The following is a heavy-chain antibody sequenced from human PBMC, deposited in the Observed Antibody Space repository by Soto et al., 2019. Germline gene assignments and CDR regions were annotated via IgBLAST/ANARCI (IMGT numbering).Heavy chain of an antibody. D-gene: IGHD2-2*01. J-gene: IGHJ3*02. V-gene: IGHV1-69*13. CDR2: IIPIFGTA. Sequence: SVKVACKASGCPFISYAISWVRQAPGQGLEWMGGIIPIFGTANYAQKFQGRVTITADESTSTAYMELSSLRSEDTAVYYCARERFICRSTTCGYQDAFDICGQRTMVTVPS. CDR3: ARERFICRSTTCGYQDAFDI. CDR1: GCPFISYA.